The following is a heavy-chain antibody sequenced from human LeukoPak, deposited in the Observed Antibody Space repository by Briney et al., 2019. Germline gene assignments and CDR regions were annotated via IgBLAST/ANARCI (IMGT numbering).Heavy chain of an antibody. CDR2: FFYSGGT. CDR1: GGSINSGTFH. CDR3: VRQGYDFWNPFDY. V-gene: IGHV4-39*01. J-gene: IGHJ4*02. Sequence: PSETLSLTCDVFGGSINSGTFHWGWIRQSPGKGLEWIATFFYSGGTSYNPSLLSRVNISADTSKNQLFLRLTSVTAADTGLYYCVRQGYDFWNPFDYWGQGILVIASS. D-gene: IGHD3/OR15-3a*01.